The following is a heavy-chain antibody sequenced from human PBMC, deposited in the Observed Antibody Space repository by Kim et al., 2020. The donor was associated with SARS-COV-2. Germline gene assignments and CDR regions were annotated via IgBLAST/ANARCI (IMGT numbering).Heavy chain of an antibody. CDR2: IYSGGST. Sequence: GGSLRLSCAASGFTVSSNYMSWVRQAPGKGLEWVSVIYSGGSTYYADSVKGRFTISRDNSKNTLYLQMNSLRAEDTAVYYCARAYDFWSGYVVQRGYGMDVWGQGTTVTVSS. CDR1: GFTVSSNY. V-gene: IGHV3-53*01. J-gene: IGHJ6*02. CDR3: ARAYDFWSGYVVQRGYGMDV. D-gene: IGHD3-3*01.